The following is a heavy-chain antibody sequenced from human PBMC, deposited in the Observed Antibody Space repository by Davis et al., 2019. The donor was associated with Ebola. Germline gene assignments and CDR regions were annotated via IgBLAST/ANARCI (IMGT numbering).Heavy chain of an antibody. V-gene: IGHV4-59*01. J-gene: IGHJ6*02. CDR2: IYYSESS. Sequence: MPSETLSLTCTVSGGSISSSYWSWIRQPPGKGLEWIGYIYYSESSNYNPSLKSRVTISVDTSKNHFSLKLSSVTAADTAVHYCARDSRWLVPGTYYYYGMDVWGQGTTVTVSS. D-gene: IGHD6-19*01. CDR3: ARDSRWLVPGTYYYYGMDV. CDR1: GGSISSSY.